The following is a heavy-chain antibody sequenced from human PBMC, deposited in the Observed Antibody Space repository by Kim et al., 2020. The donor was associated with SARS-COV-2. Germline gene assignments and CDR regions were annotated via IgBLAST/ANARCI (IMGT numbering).Heavy chain of an antibody. CDR3: ARDVTREWFDP. CDR2: A. Sequence: ANYAQKFQGRVTITADESTSTAYMELSSLRSEDTAVYYCARDVTREWFDPWGQGTLVTVSS. J-gene: IGHJ5*02. V-gene: IGHV1-69*01. D-gene: IGHD3-10*01.